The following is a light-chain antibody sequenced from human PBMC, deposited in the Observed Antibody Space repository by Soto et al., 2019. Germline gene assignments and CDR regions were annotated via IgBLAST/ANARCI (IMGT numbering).Light chain of an antibody. CDR2: GAS. J-gene: IGKJ2*01. CDR3: QSYNDWPFA. V-gene: IGKV3-15*01. Sequence: EIVLTQSPGTLSVSPGERVTLSCRASESLSTFLAWYQQKPDQAPRLLIYGASTKATGIPARFSGSGSATDFTLTISSLQSEDSAVYYCQSYNDWPFAFGQGTKLEI. CDR1: ESLSTF.